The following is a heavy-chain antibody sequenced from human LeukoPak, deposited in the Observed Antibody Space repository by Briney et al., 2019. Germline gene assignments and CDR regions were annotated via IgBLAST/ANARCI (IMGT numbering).Heavy chain of an antibody. J-gene: IGHJ4*02. D-gene: IGHD3-16*02. Sequence: GGSLRLSCAASGLTFRSYAMNWVRQAPGKGLEWVSAISGSGGSTYYADSVKGRFTISRDNSKNTLYLQMNSLRAEDTAVYYCASTFGGVIVHLDYWGQGTLVTVSS. CDR2: ISGSGGST. V-gene: IGHV3-23*01. CDR3: ASTFGGVIVHLDY. CDR1: GLTFRSYA.